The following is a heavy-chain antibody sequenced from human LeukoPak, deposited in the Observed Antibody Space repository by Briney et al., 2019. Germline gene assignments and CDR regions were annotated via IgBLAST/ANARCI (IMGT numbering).Heavy chain of an antibody. CDR3: ARDGELGPALY. CDR2: TIPVLNVG. J-gene: IGHJ4*02. D-gene: IGHD7-27*01. CDR1: GGTFSTSG. V-gene: IGHV1-69*04. Sequence: SVKVSCKTSGGTFSTSGINWVRQAPGQGLEWMGRTIPVLNVGHYARKFQGRVTITADKPTSTAYMELTSLRSEDTAVYYCARDGELGPALYWGLGSLVTVSS.